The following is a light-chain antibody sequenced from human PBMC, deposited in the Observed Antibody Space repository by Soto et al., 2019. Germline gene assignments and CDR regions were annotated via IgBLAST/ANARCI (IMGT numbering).Light chain of an antibody. CDR2: GAS. CDR1: RSINTY. J-gene: IGKJ4*01. CDR3: QQLNSYPLT. Sequence: DIQMTQFPSSLSASVGDRVTITCRASRSINTYLNWYQQKPGKAPNLLIYGASSLQSGVPSRFSGSGSGTDFTLTISSLQPEDFATYYCQQLNSYPLTFGGGTKVDIK. V-gene: IGKV1-39*01.